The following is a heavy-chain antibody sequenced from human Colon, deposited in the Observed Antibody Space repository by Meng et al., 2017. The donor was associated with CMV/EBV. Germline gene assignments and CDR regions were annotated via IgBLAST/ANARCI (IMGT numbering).Heavy chain of an antibody. CDR2: ISSSSSTI. CDR1: GFTFSSYS. D-gene: IGHD3-10*01. CDR3: ARDGAAGFYGSGSYFFDF. Sequence: GGSLRLSCAASGFTFSSYSMNWVRQAPGKGPEWVAFISSSSSTIFYADSVQGRFTISRENAKNSLFLQMDSLRDEDTAVYYCARDGAAGFYGSGSYFFDFWGQGTLVTVSS. J-gene: IGHJ4*02. V-gene: IGHV3-48*02.